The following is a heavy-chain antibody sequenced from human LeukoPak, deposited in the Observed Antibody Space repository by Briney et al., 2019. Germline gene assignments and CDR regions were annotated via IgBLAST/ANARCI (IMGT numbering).Heavy chain of an antibody. J-gene: IGHJ4*02. CDR3: ARDRSTAMAIFDY. V-gene: IGHV1-2*06. CDR1: GFTFSSYG. CDR2: INPNSGGT. D-gene: IGHD5-18*01. Sequence: GGSLRLSCAASGFTFSSYGMHWVRQAPGQGLEWMGRINPNSGGTNYAQKFQGRVTTTRDTSISTAYMELSRLRSDDTAVYYCARDRSTAMAIFDYWGQGTLVTVSS.